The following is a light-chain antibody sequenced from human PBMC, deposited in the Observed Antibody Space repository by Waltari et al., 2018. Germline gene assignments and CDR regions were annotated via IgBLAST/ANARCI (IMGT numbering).Light chain of an antibody. CDR2: DVS. J-gene: IGLJ2*01. CDR3: SSFTGSSFVL. CDR1: SIDVGDYNF. V-gene: IGLV2-14*03. Sequence: QSALTQPASVSGSPGQSITISCTGTSIDVGDYNFVSWYQHHPGKAPKLIIYDVSDRPSGVSNHFSGSKSGNTASLTISGLQAEDEAMYYCSSFTGSSFVLFGGGTMLTVL.